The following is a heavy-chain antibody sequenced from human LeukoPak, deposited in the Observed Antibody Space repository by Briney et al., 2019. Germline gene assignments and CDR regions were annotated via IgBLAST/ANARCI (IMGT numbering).Heavy chain of an antibody. J-gene: IGHJ4*02. V-gene: IGHV3-33*01. CDR3: ARERSSWFD. D-gene: IGHD6-19*01. Sequence: GGSLRLSCAASGFTFSSHGTHWVRQAPGKGLEWVAVIWYDGSKKYYADSVKGRFAISRDNSKNTLYLQMNSLRAEDTAVYYCARERSSWFDWGQGTLVTVSS. CDR1: GFTFSSHG. CDR2: IWYDGSKK.